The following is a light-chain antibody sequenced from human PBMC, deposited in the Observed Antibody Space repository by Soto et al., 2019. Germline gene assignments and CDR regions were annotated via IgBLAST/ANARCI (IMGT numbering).Light chain of an antibody. CDR2: GAS. CDR1: QSVRNN. Sequence: IVVTLTAAELPVATGERAPLSRRASQSVRNNLVWYQQTPGQAPRLTIHGASTRATGIPARFSGSGSGTEFITTISSLHSEDFAVYYCQPYTAWPPWPCRQGTKVDIK. CDR3: QPYTAWPPWP. J-gene: IGKJ1*01. V-gene: IGKV3-15*01.